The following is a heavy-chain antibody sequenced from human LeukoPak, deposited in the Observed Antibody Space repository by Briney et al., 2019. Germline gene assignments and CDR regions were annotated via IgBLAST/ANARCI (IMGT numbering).Heavy chain of an antibody. CDR1: GGSISSGGYY. Sequence: SETLSLTCTVSGGSISSGGYYWSWIRQPPGKGLEWIGYIYHSGSTYYNPSLKSRVTISVDRSKNQFSLKLSSVTAADTAVYYCARGYYGGAVDSWGQGILVIVSS. V-gene: IGHV4-30-2*01. J-gene: IGHJ4*02. CDR3: ARGYYGGAVDS. CDR2: IYHSGST. D-gene: IGHD3-16*01.